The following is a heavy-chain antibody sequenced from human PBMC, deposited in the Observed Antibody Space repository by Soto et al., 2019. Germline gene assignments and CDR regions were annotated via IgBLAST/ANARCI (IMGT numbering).Heavy chain of an antibody. CDR2: ITESGRNT. D-gene: IGHD2-2*01. J-gene: IGHJ4*02. Sequence: GGSLRLSCAASGFSFTTYAIHWVRQGPGKGLEWVSAITESGRNTYYADSVKGRFTISRDNSKNTVFLQMNSLRAEDTAVYYCAGKLPTAYPFDYWGQGTLVTVSS. CDR1: GFSFTTYA. CDR3: AGKLPTAYPFDY. V-gene: IGHV3-23*01.